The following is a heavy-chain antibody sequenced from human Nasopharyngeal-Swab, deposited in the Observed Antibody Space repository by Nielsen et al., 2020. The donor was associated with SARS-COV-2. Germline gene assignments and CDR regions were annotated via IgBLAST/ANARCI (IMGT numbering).Heavy chain of an antibody. CDR2: IYYSGST. V-gene: IGHV4-39*01. Sequence: GSLRLSCTVSGGSISSSSYYWGWIRQPPGKGLEWIGSIYYSGSTYYNPSLKSRVTISVDTSKNQFSLKLSSVTAADTAVYYCASRLAFWSGYDYWGQGTLVTVSS. J-gene: IGHJ4*02. D-gene: IGHD3-3*01. CDR1: GGSISSSSYY. CDR3: ASRLAFWSGYDY.